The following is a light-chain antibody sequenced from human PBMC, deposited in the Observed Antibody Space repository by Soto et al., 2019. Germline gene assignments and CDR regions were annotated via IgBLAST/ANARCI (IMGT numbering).Light chain of an antibody. CDR2: SAS. CDR1: QSVRSN. Sequence: EFVLTQSPGTLSLSPGERATLSCRASQSVRSNLAWYQQKPGQAPRLLIYSASTRATGIPARFSGSGSGTEFTLTISSLQSEDFAVYYCQQYNNWWTFGQGTKVDIK. J-gene: IGKJ1*01. V-gene: IGKV3-15*01. CDR3: QQYNNWWT.